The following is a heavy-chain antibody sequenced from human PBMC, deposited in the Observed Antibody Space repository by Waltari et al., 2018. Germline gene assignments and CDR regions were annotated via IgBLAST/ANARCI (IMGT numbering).Heavy chain of an antibody. CDR3: TTDRPLVGGYYYYYYMDV. D-gene: IGHD2-15*01. CDR1: GFTFSNAW. Sequence: EVQLVESGGGLVKPGGSLRLSCAASGFTFSNAWMSWFRQAPGQGLEWVGHIKSKTDGGTTDYAAPVKGRFTISRDDSKNTLYLQMNSLKTEDTAVYYCTTDRPLVGGYYYYYYMDVWGKGTTVTVSS. V-gene: IGHV3-15*01. CDR2: IKSKTDGGTT. J-gene: IGHJ6*03.